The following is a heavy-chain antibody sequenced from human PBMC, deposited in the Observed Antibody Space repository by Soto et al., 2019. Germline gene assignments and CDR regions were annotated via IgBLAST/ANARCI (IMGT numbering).Heavy chain of an antibody. D-gene: IGHD1-20*01. J-gene: IGHJ5*02. V-gene: IGHV3-23*01. CDR1: GFTFSSYA. CDR2: ISGSGGST. Sequence: GGSLRLSCAASGFTFSSYAMSWVRQAPGKGLEWVSAISGSGGSTYYADSVKGRFTISRDNSKNTPYLQMNTLRAEDTALYYCKIALTGVNSSYSRYGGFDNWGQGTLVTVSS. CDR3: KIALTGVNSSYSRYGGFDN.